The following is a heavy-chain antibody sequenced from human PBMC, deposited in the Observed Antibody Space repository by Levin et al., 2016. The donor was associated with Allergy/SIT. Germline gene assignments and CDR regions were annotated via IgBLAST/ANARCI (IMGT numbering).Heavy chain of an antibody. D-gene: IGHD6-19*01. J-gene: IGHJ3*02. Sequence: SETLSLTCTVSGDSISSYYWSWIRQSPGKGLEWIAYIYYSGSTNYNPSLKSRVTISVDTSKNQFSLKLSSVTAADTAVYYCARHQEQWLVNDAFDIWGQGTMVTVSS. CDR3: ARHQEQWLVNDAFDI. V-gene: IGHV4-59*13. CDR1: GDSISSYY. CDR2: IYYSGST.